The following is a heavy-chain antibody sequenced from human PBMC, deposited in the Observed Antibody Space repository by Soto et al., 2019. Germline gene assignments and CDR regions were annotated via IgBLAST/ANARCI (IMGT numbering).Heavy chain of an antibody. CDR1: GFTFDNYA. D-gene: IGHD3-10*01. V-gene: IGHV3-9*01. J-gene: IGHJ4*02. CDR3: ARDVWSRASGPPDS. Sequence: LRLSCAASGFTFDNYAMHWVRQAPGKGLEWVTGISWNSDTIGYADPVKGRFTISRDNAKNSLYLQMNSLRAEDTAFYYCARDVWSRASGPPDSWGQGTLVTVSS. CDR2: ISWNSDTI.